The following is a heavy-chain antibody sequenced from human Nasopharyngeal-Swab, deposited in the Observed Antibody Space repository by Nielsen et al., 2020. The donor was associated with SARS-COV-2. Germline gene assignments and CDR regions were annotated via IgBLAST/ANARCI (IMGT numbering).Heavy chain of an antibody. CDR3: ARDDVYCSSTSCYRAPLNY. D-gene: IGHD2-2*01. Sequence: WIRQPPGKGLEWIGYIYYSGSTYYNPSLKSRVTISVDTSKNQFSLKLSSVTAADTAVYSCARDDVYCSSTSCYRAPLNYWGQGTLVTVSS. CDR2: IYYSGST. V-gene: IGHV4-30-4*01. J-gene: IGHJ4*02.